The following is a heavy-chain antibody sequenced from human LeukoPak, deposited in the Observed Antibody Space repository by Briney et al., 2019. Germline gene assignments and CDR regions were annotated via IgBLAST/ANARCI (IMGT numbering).Heavy chain of an antibody. CDR1: GYTFTSYY. J-gene: IGHJ3*02. Sequence: ASVKVSCKASGYTFTSYYMHWVRQAPGQGLEWLGIINPSGGSTSYAQKFQGRVTMTRDMSTSTVYMELSSLRSEDTAVYYCARGTGTMLFLGGDDAFDIWGQGTMVTVSS. D-gene: IGHD1-1*01. CDR2: INPSGGST. V-gene: IGHV1-46*01. CDR3: ARGTGTMLFLGGDDAFDI.